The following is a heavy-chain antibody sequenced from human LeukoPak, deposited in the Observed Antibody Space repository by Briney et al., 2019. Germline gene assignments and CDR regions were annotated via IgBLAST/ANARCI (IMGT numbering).Heavy chain of an antibody. CDR1: GYTFTSYD. Sequence: GASVKVSCKASGYTFTSYDINWVRQATGQGLEWMGWMNPNSGNTGYAQKFQGGVTMTRNTSISTAYMELSSLRSEDTAVYYCARVIAAAFNNWFDPWGQGTLVTVSS. J-gene: IGHJ5*02. CDR2: MNPNSGNT. V-gene: IGHV1-8*01. CDR3: ARVIAAAFNNWFDP. D-gene: IGHD6-13*01.